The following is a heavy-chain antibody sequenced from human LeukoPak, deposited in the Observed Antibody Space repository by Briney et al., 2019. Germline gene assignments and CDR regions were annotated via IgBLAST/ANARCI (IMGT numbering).Heavy chain of an antibody. Sequence: GGSLRLSSAASGFTFSSYAMSWVRLAPGKGLEWVSAISGSGGSTYYADSVKGRSTISRDNSKNTLYLQMNSLRAEDTAVYYCARLNDYADAFDIWGQGTMVTVSS. J-gene: IGHJ3*02. CDR3: ARLNDYADAFDI. D-gene: IGHD4-17*01. CDR1: GFTFSSYA. V-gene: IGHV3-23*01. CDR2: ISGSGGST.